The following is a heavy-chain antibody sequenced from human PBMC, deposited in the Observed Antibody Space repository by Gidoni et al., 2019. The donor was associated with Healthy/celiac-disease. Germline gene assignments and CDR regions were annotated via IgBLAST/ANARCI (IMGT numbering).Heavy chain of an antibody. CDR3: ARDSTGALDY. D-gene: IGHD7-27*01. V-gene: IGHV1-2*04. J-gene: IGHJ4*02. CDR1: GYTFTGYY. CDR2: INPNSGGT. Sequence: QVQLVQSGAEVKTPRASVKVSCKASGYTFTGYYMHWVRQAPGQGLEWMGWINPNSGGTNYAQKCQGWVTMTRDTSISTAYMELSRLRSDDTAVYYCARDSTGALDYWGQGTLVTVSS.